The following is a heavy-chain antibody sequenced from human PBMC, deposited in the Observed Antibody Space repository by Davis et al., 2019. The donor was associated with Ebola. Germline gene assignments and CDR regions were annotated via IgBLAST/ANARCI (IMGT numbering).Heavy chain of an antibody. Sequence: MPSETLSLTCAVYGGSFSGYYWSWIRQPPGKGLEWIGEINHSGSTNYNPSLKSRVTISVDTSKNQFSLKLSSVTAADTAVYYCARGLSTMVRGVTHWGQGTLVTVSS. CDR2: INHSGST. CDR1: GGSFSGYY. V-gene: IGHV4-34*01. CDR3: ARGLSTMVRGVTH. J-gene: IGHJ1*01. D-gene: IGHD3-10*01.